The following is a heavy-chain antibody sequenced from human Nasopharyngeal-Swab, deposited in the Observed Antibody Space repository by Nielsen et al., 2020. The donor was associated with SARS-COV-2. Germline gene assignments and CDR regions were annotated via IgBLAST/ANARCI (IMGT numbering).Heavy chain of an antibody. Sequence: ASVKVSCKASGYTFTSYDINWVRQATGQGLEWMGWMNPNNGNTNYAQKLQGRVTMTTDTSTSTAYMELRSLRSDDTAVYYCARDTLWFGEFFDYWGQGTLVTVSS. D-gene: IGHD3-10*01. J-gene: IGHJ4*02. V-gene: IGHV1-18*01. CDR1: GYTFTSYD. CDR3: ARDTLWFGEFFDY. CDR2: MNPNNGNT.